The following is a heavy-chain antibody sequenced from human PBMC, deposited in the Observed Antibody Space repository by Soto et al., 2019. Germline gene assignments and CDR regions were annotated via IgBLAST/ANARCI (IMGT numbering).Heavy chain of an antibody. CDR3: ARTAAAGKYYYGIVV. Sequence: PGESLKIYCKGSGYSFTSYWIGWVRQMPGKGLEWMGIIYPGDSDTRYSPSFQGQVTISADKSISTAYLQWSNLKASVTAMYYCARTAAAGKYYYGIVVWGQGTTVTVSS. D-gene: IGHD6-13*01. CDR1: GYSFTSYW. CDR2: IYPGDSDT. J-gene: IGHJ6*02. V-gene: IGHV5-51*01.